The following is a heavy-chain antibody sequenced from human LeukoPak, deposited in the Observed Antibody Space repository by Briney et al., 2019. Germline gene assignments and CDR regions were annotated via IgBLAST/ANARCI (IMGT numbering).Heavy chain of an antibody. V-gene: IGHV3-21*01. Sequence: PGGSLRLSCAASGFTLSSHGMNWVRQAPGKGLEWVSSISSSSSYIYYADSVKGRFTVSRDNAKNSLSLQMNSLRAEDTSVYYCVRADGNYGYVFDFWGQGTPVTVSS. D-gene: IGHD5-18*01. CDR3: VRADGNYGYVFDF. CDR1: GFTLSSHG. J-gene: IGHJ4*02. CDR2: ISSSSSYI.